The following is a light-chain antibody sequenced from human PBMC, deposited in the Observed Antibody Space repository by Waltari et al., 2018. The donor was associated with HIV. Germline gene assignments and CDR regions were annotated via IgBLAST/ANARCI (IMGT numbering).Light chain of an antibody. CDR2: RNN. Sequence: QSVLTQPPSASGTPGPRVTISCSGSCSNIESNSVYWYQQLPGTAPKLLIYRNNQRPSGVPDRFSGSKSGTSASLAISGLRSEDEAEYYCAAWDDSLRGVFGGGTKLTVL. V-gene: IGLV1-47*01. CDR1: CSNIESNS. CDR3: AAWDDSLRGV. J-gene: IGLJ2*01.